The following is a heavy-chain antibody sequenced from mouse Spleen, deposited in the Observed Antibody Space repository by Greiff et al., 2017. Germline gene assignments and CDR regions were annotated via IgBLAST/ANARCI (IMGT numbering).Heavy chain of an antibody. CDR3: ARSTGTTSAWLAY. CDR2: INPYHGGT. Sequence: EVQLQQSGPVLVKPGASVKMSCKASGYTFTDYYMNWVKQSHGQSLEWIGVINPYHGGTSSNQKFKGKATLTVDKSSSTAYMELNSLTSEDSAVYYCARSTGTTSAWLAYWGQGTLVTVAA. D-gene: IGHD4-1*01. V-gene: IGHV1-19*01. CDR1: GYTFTDYY. J-gene: IGHJ3*01.